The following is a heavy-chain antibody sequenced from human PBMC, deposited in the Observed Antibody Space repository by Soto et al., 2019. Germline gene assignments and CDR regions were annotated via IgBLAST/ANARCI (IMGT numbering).Heavy chain of an antibody. J-gene: IGHJ4*02. CDR1: GFIFKMYW. CDR2: IYNDGTYS. D-gene: IGHD3-10*01. Sequence: GGSLILSCAASGFIFKMYWMHWVRQSPGKGLVWISRIYNDGTYSDYADSVRGRFTISRDNVNDTLYLQMNNLRAEDSGLYYCTRGPRPISTGTGAYWGQGTQVTAPQ. CDR3: TRGPRPISTGTGAY. V-gene: IGHV3-74*01.